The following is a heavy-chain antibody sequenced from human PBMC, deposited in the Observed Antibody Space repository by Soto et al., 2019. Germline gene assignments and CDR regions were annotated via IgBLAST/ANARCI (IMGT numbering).Heavy chain of an antibody. Sequence: PGGSLRLSCEGSGFTFSSYEMNWVRQAPGKGLEWVSYISSSGSTKNYADFVKGRFTISRDNVKNSLYLQMNSLRAEDTAVYYCARVPRNFYYNGMDVWGQGTTVTVSS. CDR2: ISSSGSTK. CDR1: GFTFSSYE. J-gene: IGHJ6*02. V-gene: IGHV3-48*03. CDR3: ARVPRNFYYNGMDV.